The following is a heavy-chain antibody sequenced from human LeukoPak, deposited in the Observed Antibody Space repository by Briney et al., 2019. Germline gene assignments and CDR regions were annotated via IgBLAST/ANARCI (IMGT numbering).Heavy chain of an antibody. Sequence: KSSETLSLTCAVYGGSFSGYYWSWIRRPPGKGLEWIGEINHSGSTYYNPSLKSRVTISVDTSKNQFSLKLSSVTAADTAVYYCASSGYSSSWSPHYFDYWGQGTLVTVSS. CDR3: ASSGYSSSWSPHYFDY. D-gene: IGHD6-13*01. V-gene: IGHV4-34*01. J-gene: IGHJ4*02. CDR2: INHSGST. CDR1: GGSFSGYY.